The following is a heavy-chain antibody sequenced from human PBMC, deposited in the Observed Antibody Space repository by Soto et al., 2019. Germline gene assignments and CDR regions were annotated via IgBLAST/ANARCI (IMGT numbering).Heavy chain of an antibody. CDR3: ARGSRDDYYYYGMDV. V-gene: IGHV4-61*08. CDR2: IYYSGST. J-gene: IGHJ6*02. CDR1: GGSISSGGYS. Sequence: SETLSLTCTVSGGSISSGGYSWSWIRQPPGKGLEWIGYIYYSGSTNYNPSLKSRVTISVDTSKNQFSLKLSSVTAADTAVYYCARGSRDDYYYYGMDVWGQGTTVTVSS.